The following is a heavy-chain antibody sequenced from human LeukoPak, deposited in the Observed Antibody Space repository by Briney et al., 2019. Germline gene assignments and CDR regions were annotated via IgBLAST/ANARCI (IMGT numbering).Heavy chain of an antibody. D-gene: IGHD4-23*01. CDR1: GFTFTPCP. V-gene: IGHV3-30*02. Sequence: GVSLTLLCAVSGFTFTPCPMHGLRQAPGKALEGVAYIRCGGKNKNYTASVKHPFTISRDNSKDMLYLQMNSLRPEDTAVYYCTKGDDNGANTRLPKFNWFDPWGQGTLVTVSS. CDR3: TKGDDNGANTRLPKFNWFDP. CDR2: IRCGGKNK. J-gene: IGHJ5*02.